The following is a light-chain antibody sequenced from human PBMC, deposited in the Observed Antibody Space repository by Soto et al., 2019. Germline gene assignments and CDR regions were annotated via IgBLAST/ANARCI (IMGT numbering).Light chain of an antibody. CDR3: QQRSTPLT. CDR1: QSVSSY. V-gene: IGKV3-11*01. CDR2: DAS. J-gene: IGKJ4*01. Sequence: EIVLTQSPATLSLSPGERATLSCRASQSVSSYLAWYQQKPGQAPRLLIYDASSRATGIPARFSGSGSGTDFTLTISSLEPEDFAVYYCQQRSTPLTFGGGTKVEI.